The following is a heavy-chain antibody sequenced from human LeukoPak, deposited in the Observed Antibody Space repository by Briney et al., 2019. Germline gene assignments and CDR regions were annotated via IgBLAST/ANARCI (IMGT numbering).Heavy chain of an antibody. CDR3: ARVGYGSGSYHSWFDP. CDR2: INHSGST. CDR1: GGSFSGYY. D-gene: IGHD3-10*01. V-gene: IGHV4-34*01. J-gene: IGHJ5*02. Sequence: PSETLSLTCAVYGGSFSGYYWSWIRQPPGKGLEWIGEINHSGSTNYNPSLKSRVTISVDTSKNQFSLKLSSVTAADTAVYYCARVGYGSGSYHSWFDPWGQGTLVTVSS.